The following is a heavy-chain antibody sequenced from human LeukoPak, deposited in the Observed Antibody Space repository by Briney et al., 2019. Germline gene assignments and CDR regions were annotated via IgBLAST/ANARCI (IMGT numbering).Heavy chain of an antibody. J-gene: IGHJ4*02. V-gene: IGHV3-30*02. D-gene: IGHD1-20*01. CDR3: AKDPYFFGITGPEAYFDY. Sequence: GGSLRLSCAASGFTFSSYGMHWVRQAPGKGLEWVAFIRYDGSNKFYADSVKGRFTISRDNSKNTLYLQMNSLRAEDTAVYYCAKDPYFFGITGPEAYFDYWGQGTLVTVSS. CDR1: GFTFSSYG. CDR2: IRYDGSNK.